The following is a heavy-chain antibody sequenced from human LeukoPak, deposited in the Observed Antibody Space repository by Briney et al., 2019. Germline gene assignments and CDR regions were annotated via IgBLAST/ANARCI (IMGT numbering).Heavy chain of an antibody. CDR1: GGSISSYY. J-gene: IGHJ5*02. Sequence: SETLSLTCTVSGGSISSYYWSWIRQPPGKGLEWIGYIYYSGSTNYNPSLKSRVTISVDTSKNQFSLKLSSVTAADTAVYYCARDFFTISNWFDPWGQGTLVTVSS. V-gene: IGHV4-59*01. D-gene: IGHD3-10*01. CDR2: IYYSGST. CDR3: ARDFFTISNWFDP.